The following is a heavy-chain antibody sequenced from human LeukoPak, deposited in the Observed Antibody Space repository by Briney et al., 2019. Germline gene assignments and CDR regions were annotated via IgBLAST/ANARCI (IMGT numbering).Heavy chain of an antibody. J-gene: IGHJ6*02. V-gene: IGHV4-4*02. CDR2: IYHSGST. CDR3: ARDRVTAYNYYYGMDV. CDR1: GGSISSSNW. D-gene: IGHD2-8*01. Sequence: PSETLSLTCAVSGGSISSSNWWSWVRQPPGKGLEWIGEIYHSGSTNYNPSLKSRVTISVDKSKNQFSLKLSSVTAADTAVYYCARDRVTAYNYYYGMDVWGQGTTVTVSS.